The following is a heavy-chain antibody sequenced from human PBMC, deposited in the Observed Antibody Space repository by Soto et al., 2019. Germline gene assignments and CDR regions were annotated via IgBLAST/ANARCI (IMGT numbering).Heavy chain of an antibody. J-gene: IGHJ5*02. CDR3: ASIPPQGRSSIIS. CDR2: MNPNSGNT. Sequence: GASVKVSCKASGYTFTSYDMNWVRQAPGQGLEWMGWMNPNSGNTGYAQKFQGRVTMTRNTSISTAYMELSSLRSEDTAVYYCASIPPQGRSSIISWGQRTLVTVSS. D-gene: IGHD1-26*01. V-gene: IGHV1-8*01. CDR1: GYTFTSYD.